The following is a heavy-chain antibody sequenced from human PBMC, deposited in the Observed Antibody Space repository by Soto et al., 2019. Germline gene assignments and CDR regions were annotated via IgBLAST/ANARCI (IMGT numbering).Heavy chain of an antibody. J-gene: IGHJ4*02. Sequence: SCVASGFTFSSYSMVWVRQAPGKGLEWVSYIFASSTTIYYADSVKGRFTVSRDNTQNSLFLLMNSLRAEDTAVYYCARDRDWAFDYWGQGTLVTVSS. CDR3: ARDRDWAFDY. CDR1: GFTFSSYS. V-gene: IGHV3-48*04. CDR2: IFASSTTI. D-gene: IGHD3-9*01.